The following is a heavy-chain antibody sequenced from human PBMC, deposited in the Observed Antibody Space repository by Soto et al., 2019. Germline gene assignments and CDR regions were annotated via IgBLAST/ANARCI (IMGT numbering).Heavy chain of an antibody. CDR3: ARQIYDSDTGPNFQYYFDS. Sequence: GDSLPISCEVSGYSFAGYWITWVRQTPGKGLEWMGRIDPSDSQTYYSPSFRGHVTISVTKSITTVFLQWSSLRASDTAMYYCARQIYDSDTGPNFQYYFDSWGQGTPVTVSS. V-gene: IGHV5-10-1*01. J-gene: IGHJ4*02. CDR1: GYSFAGYW. CDR2: IDPSDSQT. D-gene: IGHD3-22*01.